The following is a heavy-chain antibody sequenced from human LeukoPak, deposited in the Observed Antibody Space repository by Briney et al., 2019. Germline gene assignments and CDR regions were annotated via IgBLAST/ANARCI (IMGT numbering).Heavy chain of an antibody. CDR2: INPNSGGT. CDR1: GYTFTGYY. V-gene: IGHV1-2*02. Sequence: ASVKVSCKASGYTFTGYYMHWVRQAPGQGLEWMGWINPNSGGTNYAQKFQGRVTMTRDTSTSTVYMELSSLRSEDTAVYYCARDTLPNSGIAVAGEFDPWGQGTLVTVSS. J-gene: IGHJ5*02. D-gene: IGHD6-19*01. CDR3: ARDTLPNSGIAVAGEFDP.